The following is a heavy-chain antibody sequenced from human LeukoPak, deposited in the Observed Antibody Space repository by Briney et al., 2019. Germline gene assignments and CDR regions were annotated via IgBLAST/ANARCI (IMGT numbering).Heavy chain of an antibody. CDR3: ARDYCGSGSYSNVFDY. CDR1: GFTFSSYS. Sequence: GGSLRLSCAASGFTFSSYSMNWVRQAPEKGLEWVSSISSSSSYIYYADSVKGRFTISRDNAKNSLYLQMNSLRAEDTAVYYCARDYCGSGSYSNVFDYWGQGTLVTVSS. CDR2: ISSSSSYI. D-gene: IGHD3-10*01. J-gene: IGHJ4*02. V-gene: IGHV3-21*01.